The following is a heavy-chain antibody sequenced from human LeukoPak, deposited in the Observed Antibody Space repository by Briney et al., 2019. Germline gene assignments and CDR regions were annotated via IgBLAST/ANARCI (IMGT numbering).Heavy chain of an antibody. CDR3: AGPLGGSWWADY. Sequence: PGGSLRLSCVASGFSFSSYSMNWVRQAPGKGLEWVSSISMSNFYIYYADSVKGRFTISRDNAKNSLYLQMNSLRAEDTAVYYCAGPLGGSWWADYWGQGTLVTVSS. CDR2: ISMSNFYI. D-gene: IGHD6-13*01. J-gene: IGHJ4*02. CDR1: GFSFSSYS. V-gene: IGHV3-21*01.